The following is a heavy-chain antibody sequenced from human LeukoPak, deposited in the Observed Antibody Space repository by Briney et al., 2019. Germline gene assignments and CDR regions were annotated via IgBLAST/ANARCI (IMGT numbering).Heavy chain of an antibody. CDR3: ARGPHGRYSGYDHDAFDI. V-gene: IGHV3-23*01. J-gene: IGHJ3*02. Sequence: GGSLRLSCAASRFTFSTYAMSWVRQAPGKGLEWVSTISGSGGSTYYADSVKGRFTISRDNSKNTLYLQINSLRAEDTAVYYCARGPHGRYSGYDHDAFDIWGQGTMVTVSS. CDR1: RFTFSTYA. CDR2: ISGSGGST. D-gene: IGHD5-12*01.